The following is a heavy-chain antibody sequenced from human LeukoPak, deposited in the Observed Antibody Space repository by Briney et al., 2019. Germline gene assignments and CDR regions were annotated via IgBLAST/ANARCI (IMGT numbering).Heavy chain of an antibody. CDR1: GGSISSGGYY. J-gene: IGHJ4*02. CDR3: ARSFYSNYLWGFDY. Sequence: SQTLSLTCTDSGGSISSGGYYWSWIRQHPGKGLEWIGYIYYSGSTYYNPSLKSRVTISVDTSKNQFSLKLSSVTAADTAVYYCARSFYSNYLWGFDYWGQGTLVTVSS. D-gene: IGHD4-4*01. CDR2: IYYSGST. V-gene: IGHV4-31*03.